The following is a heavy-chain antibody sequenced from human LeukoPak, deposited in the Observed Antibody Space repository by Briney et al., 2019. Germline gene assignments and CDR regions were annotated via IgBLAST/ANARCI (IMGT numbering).Heavy chain of an antibody. Sequence: GGSLRLSCAASGFTFSSYSMNWVRQAPGRGLEWVSYISSSSSTIYYADSVKGRFTISRDNAKNSLYLQMNSLRAEDTAVYYCARFDFWSGYVPFDYWGQGTLVTVSS. CDR1: GFTFSSYS. V-gene: IGHV3-48*01. J-gene: IGHJ4*02. D-gene: IGHD3-3*01. CDR2: ISSSSSTI. CDR3: ARFDFWSGYVPFDY.